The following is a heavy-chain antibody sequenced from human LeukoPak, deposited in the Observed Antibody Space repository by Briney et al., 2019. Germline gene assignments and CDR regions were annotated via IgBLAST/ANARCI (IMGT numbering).Heavy chain of an antibody. D-gene: IGHD6-13*01. CDR2: MYPGGST. CDR1: GFTVSSDY. Sequence: GGSLRLSCAASGFTVSSDYVSWVRQAPGKGLEWVSVMYPGGSTHYADSVRGRFTISRDNSKNTLYLQMNSLRAEDTAVYYCARASEALYSSSWPYYYYAMDVWGQGTTVTVSS. J-gene: IGHJ6*02. CDR3: ARASEALYSSSWPYYYYAMDV. V-gene: IGHV3-53*01.